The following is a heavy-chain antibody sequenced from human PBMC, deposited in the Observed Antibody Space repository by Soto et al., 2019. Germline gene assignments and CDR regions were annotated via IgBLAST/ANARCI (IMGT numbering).Heavy chain of an antibody. CDR3: ARDLGSAAARSRQFDP. CDR1: GGSITSYH. V-gene: IGHV4-59*01. CDR2: IYYSGST. Sequence: SETLSLTCTVSGGSITSYHWSWIRQSPEKGLEWIGCIYYSGSTNYNPSLKSRVTISVDTSKNQFTLKLTSVTAADTAVYYCARDLGSAAARSRQFDPWGQGTLVTVSS. J-gene: IGHJ5*02. D-gene: IGHD2-2*01.